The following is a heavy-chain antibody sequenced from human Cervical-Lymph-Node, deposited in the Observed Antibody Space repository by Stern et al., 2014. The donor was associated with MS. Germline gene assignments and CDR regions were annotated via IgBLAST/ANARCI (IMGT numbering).Heavy chain of an antibody. Sequence: VQLVQSGAEVKKPGSSVKVSCKASGGTFSSQAISWVRQAPGQGLEWLGGIIPAFGAARYAQKFQGRVTITADESTSTAYMELRSLRSEDTAVYYCARDEIGQTTTHYYYYGMDVWGQGTTVTVSS. D-gene: IGHD1-1*01. V-gene: IGHV1-69*01. CDR2: IIPAFGAA. CDR1: GGTFSSQA. CDR3: ARDEIGQTTTHYYYYGMDV. J-gene: IGHJ6*02.